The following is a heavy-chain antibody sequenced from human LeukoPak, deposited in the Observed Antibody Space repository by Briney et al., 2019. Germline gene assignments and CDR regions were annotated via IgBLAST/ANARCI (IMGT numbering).Heavy chain of an antibody. CDR1: GGSISSYY. CDR3: AGYYGSGSYANWFDP. D-gene: IGHD3-10*01. Sequence: SETLSLTCTVSGGSISSYYWSWIRQPPGKGLEWIGYIYYSGSTNYNPSLKSRVTISVDTSKNQFSLKLGSVTAADTAVYYCAGYYGSGSYANWFDPWGQGTLVTVSS. V-gene: IGHV4-59*01. CDR2: IYYSGST. J-gene: IGHJ5*02.